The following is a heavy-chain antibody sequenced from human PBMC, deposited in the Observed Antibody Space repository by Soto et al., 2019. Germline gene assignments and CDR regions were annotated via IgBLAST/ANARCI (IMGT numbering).Heavy chain of an antibody. Sequence: ASVKVSCKASGYTFTSYGISWVRQAPGQGLEWMGWISAYNGNTNYAQKLQGRVTMTTDTSTSTAYMELRSLRSDDTAVYYCARDLGIVVVPAATLDYWGQGTLVTVSS. CDR1: GYTFTSYG. CDR3: ARDLGIVVVPAATLDY. V-gene: IGHV1-18*01. J-gene: IGHJ4*02. D-gene: IGHD2-2*03. CDR2: ISAYNGNT.